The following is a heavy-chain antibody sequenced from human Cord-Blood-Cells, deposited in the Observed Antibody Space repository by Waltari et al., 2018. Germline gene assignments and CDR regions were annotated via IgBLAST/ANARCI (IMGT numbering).Heavy chain of an antibody. V-gene: IGHV3-30*04. D-gene: IGHD5-12*01. CDR3: ARDMPEGMATIIRFVVPFDY. J-gene: IGHJ4*02. CDR2: KAYDGTNK. CDR1: GFTFSSYA. Sequence: QVQLVESGGGVVQPGRSLRLSCAASGFTFSSYAMHWVRQAPGKGLEWVAVKAYDGTNKYYADSGKGRFIISRNNSKITLYLQMNSLRAEDTAVYYCARDMPEGMATIIRFVVPFDYWGQGTLVTVSS.